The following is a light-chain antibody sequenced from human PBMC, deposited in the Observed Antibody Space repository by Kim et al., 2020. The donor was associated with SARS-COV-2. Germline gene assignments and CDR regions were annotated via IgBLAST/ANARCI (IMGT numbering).Light chain of an antibody. CDR3: QQCSNWPIP. Sequence: PGERATLSWRATQSVSSDLAWYQQKPGQTPRLLIYDASNRSTGIPARFSGSGFGTDSTLTISSLEPEDLAVYYCQQCSNWPIPFGQGTRLEI. CDR1: QSVSSD. CDR2: DAS. J-gene: IGKJ5*01. V-gene: IGKV3-11*01.